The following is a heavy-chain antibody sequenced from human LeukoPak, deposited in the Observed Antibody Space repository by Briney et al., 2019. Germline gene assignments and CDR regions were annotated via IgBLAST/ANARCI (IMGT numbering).Heavy chain of an antibody. V-gene: IGHV1-2*02. Sequence: ASVKVSFKASGYTFTGYYIHWVRQAPGQGLEWMGWINPNSGGTSYAQDFQGRVTMTRDTSISTAYMELSRLTSDDTAVYYCASNTESGYWGQGTLVTVSS. D-gene: IGHD2-2*02. CDR1: GYTFTGYY. CDR2: INPNSGGT. CDR3: ASNTESGY. J-gene: IGHJ4*02.